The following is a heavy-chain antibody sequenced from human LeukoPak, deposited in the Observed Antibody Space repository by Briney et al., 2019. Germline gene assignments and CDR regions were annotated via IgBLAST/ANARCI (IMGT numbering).Heavy chain of an antibody. CDR3: AREKGYSYVSFDY. J-gene: IGHJ4*02. V-gene: IGHV1-2*02. CDR2: INPNSGGT. CDR1: GYTFTSFY. Sequence: ASVKVSCKASGYTFTSFYMHWVRQDPGQGLEWMGWINPNSGGTNYAQKFQGRVTMTRDTSISTAYMELSRLRSDDTAVYYCAREKGYSYVSFDYWGQGTLVTVSS. D-gene: IGHD5-18*01.